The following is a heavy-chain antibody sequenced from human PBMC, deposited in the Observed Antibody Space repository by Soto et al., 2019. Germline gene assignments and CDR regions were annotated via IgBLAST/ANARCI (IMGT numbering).Heavy chain of an antibody. Sequence: ASVKVSCKVSGYTLTELSMHWVRQAPGKGLEWMGGFDPEDGETIYAQKFQGRVTMTEDTSTDTAYMELSSLRSEDTAVYYCATLRREIGNLELTFDYWGQGTLVTVSS. J-gene: IGHJ4*02. CDR3: ATLRREIGNLELTFDY. CDR1: GYTLTELS. V-gene: IGHV1-24*01. CDR2: FDPEDGET. D-gene: IGHD1-7*01.